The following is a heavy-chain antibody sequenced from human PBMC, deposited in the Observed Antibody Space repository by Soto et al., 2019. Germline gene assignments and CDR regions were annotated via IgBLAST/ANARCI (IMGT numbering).Heavy chain of an antibody. CDR3: AKDSRYSGYDYLIPPFFAI. J-gene: IGHJ3*02. Sequence: PGGSLRLSCAASGFTFRSYAMHWVRQAPGKGLEWVAAISNDGSHKYYADSVKGRLTISRDNSKNTVFLQMSSLRGEDTAVYYCAKDSRYSGYDYLIPPFFAIWGQGTMVTVSS. V-gene: IGHV3-30*18. CDR1: GFTFRSYA. CDR2: ISNDGSHK. D-gene: IGHD5-12*01.